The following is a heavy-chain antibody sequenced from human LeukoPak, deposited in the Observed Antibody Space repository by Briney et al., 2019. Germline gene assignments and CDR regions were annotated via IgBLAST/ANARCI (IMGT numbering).Heavy chain of an antibody. J-gene: IGHJ5*02. CDR1: GGSISSYY. Sequence: SETLSLTCTVSGGSISSYYWSWIRQPPGKGLEWIGYIYYSGSTNYNPSLKSRVTISVDTSKNQFSLKLSSVTAADTAVYYCARRPAYCGGDCGWFDPWGQGTLVTVST. D-gene: IGHD2-21*02. CDR2: IYYSGST. V-gene: IGHV4-59*08. CDR3: ARRPAYCGGDCGWFDP.